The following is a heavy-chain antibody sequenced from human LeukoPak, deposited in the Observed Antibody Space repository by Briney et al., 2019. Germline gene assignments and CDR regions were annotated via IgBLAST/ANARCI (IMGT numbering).Heavy chain of an antibody. CDR3: ASLLTPYHGSGGGGVDV. CDR1: GFTFSTHW. D-gene: IGHD3-10*01. CDR2: ISGDGSMT. J-gene: IGHJ6*02. Sequence: RSGGSLRLSCAASGFTFSTHWMYWVRQAPGKELVWVSRISGDGSMTSYADSVKGRFTISRDNAKDTLFLQMTSLRVEDTAVYSCASLLTPYHGSGGGGVDVWGQGTTVTVSS. V-gene: IGHV3-74*01.